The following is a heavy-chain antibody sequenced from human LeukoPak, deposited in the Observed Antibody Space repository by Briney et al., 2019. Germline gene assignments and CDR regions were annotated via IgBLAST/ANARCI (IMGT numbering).Heavy chain of an antibody. J-gene: IGHJ4*02. V-gene: IGHV3-13*01. D-gene: IGHD3-9*01. CDR1: GFTFSSYD. CDR3: ARAAYDILTGQPIFDY. Sequence: GGSLRLSCAASGFTFSSYDMHWVRQATGKGLEWVSAIGTAGDTYYPGSVKGRFTISGENAKNSLYLQMNSLRAGDTAVYYCARAAYDILTGQPIFDYWGQGTLVTVSS. CDR2: IGTAGDT.